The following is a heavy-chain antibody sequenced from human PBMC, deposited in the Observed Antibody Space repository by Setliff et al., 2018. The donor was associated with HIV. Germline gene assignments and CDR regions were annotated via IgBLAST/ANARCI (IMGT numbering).Heavy chain of an antibody. CDR2: INPSGGST. J-gene: IGHJ4*02. V-gene: IGHV1-46*01. CDR3: ARDTRHDYGDYNFDY. D-gene: IGHD4-17*01. CDR1: GYTFTSYY. Sequence: GASVKVSCKASGYTFTSYYMHWVRQAPGQGLEWMGIINPSGGSTSHAQKFQGRVTMTRDTSTSTFYMELSSLRSEDTAVYYCARDTRHDYGDYNFDYWGQGTLATVSS.